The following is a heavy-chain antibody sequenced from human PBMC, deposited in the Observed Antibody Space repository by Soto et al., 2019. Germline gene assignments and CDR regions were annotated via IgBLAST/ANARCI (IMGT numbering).Heavy chain of an antibody. CDR3: ARVMTTATVSDC. CDR1: GGSISSTNW. Sequence: PSETLSLTCVVSGGSISSTNWWSWVRQPPGAGLEWIGEIYHSGSTNYNPSLKSRATMSVDQSKNQFSLKLSSVTAADTAVYYCARVMTTATVSDCWDQGTLVTVSS. D-gene: IGHD4-17*01. CDR2: IYHSGST. V-gene: IGHV4-4*02. J-gene: IGHJ4*01.